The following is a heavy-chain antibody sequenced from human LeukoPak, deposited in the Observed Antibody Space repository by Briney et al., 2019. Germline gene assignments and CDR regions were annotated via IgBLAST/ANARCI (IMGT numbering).Heavy chain of an antibody. Sequence: PGRSLRLSCAASGFTFSSYGMHWVRQAPGKGLEWVAGIWYDGSHKYYEDSVKGRFTIPRDNSNNTLYLQMSSLRAEDTAVFYCARAPTIFGVVANYFDIWGQGTLVTVSS. J-gene: IGHJ4*02. CDR3: ARAPTIFGVVANYFDI. CDR1: GFTFSSYG. CDR2: IWYDGSHK. D-gene: IGHD3-3*01. V-gene: IGHV3-33*01.